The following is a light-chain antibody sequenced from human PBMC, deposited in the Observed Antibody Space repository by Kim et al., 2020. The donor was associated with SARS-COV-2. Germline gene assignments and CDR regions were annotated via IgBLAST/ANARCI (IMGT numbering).Light chain of an antibody. Sequence: EIVMTQSPATLSVSPGDRATLSCRASQSLSNTLAWYQQRPGQAPRLLIFGASTRATGIPARFSGSGSGTEFTLTISSLESEDFAVYYCQRCNQRPLLTFGGGTKVDIK. V-gene: IGKV3-15*01. J-gene: IGKJ4*01. CDR2: GAS. CDR3: QRCNQRPLLT. CDR1: QSLSNT.